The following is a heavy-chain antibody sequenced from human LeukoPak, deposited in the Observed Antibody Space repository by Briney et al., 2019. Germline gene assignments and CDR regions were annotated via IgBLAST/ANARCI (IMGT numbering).Heavy chain of an antibody. CDR1: GFTLSIYA. Sequence: GGSLRLSCAASGFTLSIYAMSWVRQAPGKGLEWVSGISSGGSSYYADSVKGRFTISRDNSKNTLYLQMNSLRVEDTAVYYCAKESTTTDYYFDYWGQGTLVTVSS. J-gene: IGHJ4*02. CDR2: ISSGGSS. D-gene: IGHD1-1*01. CDR3: AKESTTTDYYFDY. V-gene: IGHV3-23*01.